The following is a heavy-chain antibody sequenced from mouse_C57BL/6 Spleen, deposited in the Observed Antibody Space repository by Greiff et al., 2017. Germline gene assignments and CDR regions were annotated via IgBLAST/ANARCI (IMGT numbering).Heavy chain of an antibody. CDR3: ARDGKDAMDY. J-gene: IGHJ4*01. Sequence: QVQLQQSGPELVKPGASVKISCKASGYTFTDYYINWVKQRPGQGLEWIGRIYPGDGDTNYNGKFKGKATLTADKSSSTAYMQLSSLTSEDSAVYFCARDGKDAMDYWGQGTSVTVSS. D-gene: IGHD2-1*01. CDR1: GYTFTDYY. CDR2: IYPGDGDT. V-gene: IGHV1-82*01.